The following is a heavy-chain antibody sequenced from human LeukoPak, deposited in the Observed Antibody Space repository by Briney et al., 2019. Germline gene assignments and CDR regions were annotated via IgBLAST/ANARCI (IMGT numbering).Heavy chain of an antibody. D-gene: IGHD1-1*01. CDR2: IYPGDSDT. CDR3: ARQWRRTGTTGKGAFDI. Sequence: GESLKISCKGSGYSFTSYWIGWVRQMPGKGLEWMGIIYPGDSDTRCSPSFQGQVTISADKSISTAYLQWSSLKASDTAMYYCARQWRRTGTTGKGAFDIWGQGTMVTVSS. CDR1: GYSFTSYW. J-gene: IGHJ3*02. V-gene: IGHV5-51*01.